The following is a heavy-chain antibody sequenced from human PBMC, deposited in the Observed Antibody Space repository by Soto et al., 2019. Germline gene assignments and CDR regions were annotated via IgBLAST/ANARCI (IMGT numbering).Heavy chain of an antibody. V-gene: IGHV4-61*08. CDR1: GDSVSSADYF. CDR2: IYYSGST. CDR3: ARDVRGYSGYLVAP. D-gene: IGHD5-12*01. Sequence: PSETLSLTCNVSGDSVSSADYFWNWIRQPPGKGLEWIGYIYYSGSTNYNTSLRSRVTISLDKSKNQFSLNLSSVTAADTAVYYGARDVRGYSGYLVAPWGQGTRVTVSS. J-gene: IGHJ5*02.